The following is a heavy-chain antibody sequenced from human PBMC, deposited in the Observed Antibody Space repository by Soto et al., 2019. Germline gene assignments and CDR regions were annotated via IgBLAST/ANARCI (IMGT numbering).Heavy chain of an antibody. CDR2: ISSSSSYT. V-gene: IGHV3-11*06. D-gene: IGHD5-18*01. J-gene: IGHJ3*02. CDR1: GFTFRTYG. Sequence: GGSLRLSCAASGFTFRTYGMSWIRQAPGKGLEWVSYISSSSSYTNYADSVRGRFTISRDNAKNSLYLQMNSLRAEDTAVYYCARAWGEDTAMFSGAFDIWGQGTMVTVSS. CDR3: ARAWGEDTAMFSGAFDI.